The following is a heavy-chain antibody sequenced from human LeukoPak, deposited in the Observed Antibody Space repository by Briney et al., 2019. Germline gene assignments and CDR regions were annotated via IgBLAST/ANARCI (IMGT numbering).Heavy chain of an antibody. D-gene: IGHD3-16*01. CDR2: IYNSGST. Sequence: PSETLSLTCTASGDSIITYYWSWIRQPPGGGLQWIGDIYNSGSTHYKPSLKGRVTISIDKSKNQFSLHLTSVSAEDTAVYYCARGRSFAVIQGGYNWFDPRGQGTLVTV. CDR3: ARGRSFAVIQGGYNWFDP. V-gene: IGHV4-59*01. J-gene: IGHJ5*02. CDR1: GDSIITYY.